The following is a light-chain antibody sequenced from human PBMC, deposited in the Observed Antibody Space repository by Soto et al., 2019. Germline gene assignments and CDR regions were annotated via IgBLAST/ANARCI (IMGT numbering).Light chain of an antibody. V-gene: IGKV3-15*01. CDR1: QSVSSS. CDR2: DTS. CDR3: QQYGSSPLT. J-gene: IGKJ4*01. Sequence: EIVVTQSPATLSVSPGERVTLSCRASQSVSSSLAWYQQRPGQAPRLLIYDTSTRAPGIAARFSGSGSGTEFTLTISSLQSEDVAVYYCQQYGSSPLTFGGGTKVEIK.